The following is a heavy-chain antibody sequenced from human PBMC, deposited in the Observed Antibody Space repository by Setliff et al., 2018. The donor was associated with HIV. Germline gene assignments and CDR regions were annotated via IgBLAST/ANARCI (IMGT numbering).Heavy chain of an antibody. J-gene: IGHJ6*02. CDR2: IHYSGIA. CDR1: GGSISSGGHW. V-gene: IGHV4-61*08. CDR3: ARHDITLVRGLV. Sequence: SETLSLTCTVSGGSISSGGHWWSWIRQPPGKGLEWTGSIHYSGIAHYNPSLKSRLTMSVDTSKNQVSLKVNSVTAADTAVYYCARHDITLVRGLVWGQGTTVTVSS. D-gene: IGHD3-10*01.